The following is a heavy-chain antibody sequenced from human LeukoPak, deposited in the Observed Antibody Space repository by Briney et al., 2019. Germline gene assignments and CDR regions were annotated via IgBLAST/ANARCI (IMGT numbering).Heavy chain of an antibody. J-gene: IGHJ4*02. D-gene: IGHD3-22*01. CDR3: ARSYYDSSGYWNKGYFDY. CDR2: ISAYNGNT. Sequence: ASVKVSCKASGYTFTSYGISWVRQAPGQGLEWMGWISAYNGNTNYAQKLQGRVTMTTDTSTSTAYMELRSLRSDDTAVYYCARSYYDSSGYWNKGYFDYWGQGTLVTVSS. V-gene: IGHV1-18*01. CDR1: GYTFTSYG.